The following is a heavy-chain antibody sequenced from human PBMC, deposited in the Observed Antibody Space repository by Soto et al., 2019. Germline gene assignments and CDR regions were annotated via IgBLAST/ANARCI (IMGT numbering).Heavy chain of an antibody. CDR1: GFTFSMYG. CDR2: LYYDGHNK. D-gene: IGHD2-2*01. V-gene: IGHV3-33*01. Sequence: QVQLVESGGGVVQPGRYQRLSCAASGFTFSMYGMHWVRQAPGKGLEWMATLYYDGHNKYYADSVRGRFTISRDNSKNMVYLQINSLRAEDTAVYYCARYPPSTLVSFDIWRRGTTFTFSS. J-gene: IGHJ3*02. CDR3: ARYPPSTLVSFDI.